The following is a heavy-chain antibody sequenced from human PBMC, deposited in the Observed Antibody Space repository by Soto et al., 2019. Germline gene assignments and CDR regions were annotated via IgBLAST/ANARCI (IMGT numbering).Heavy chain of an antibody. CDR3: AAEEGMDEVDYFYVMEV. V-gene: IGHV1-69*12. Sequence: QVQLEQSGAEVRQPGSSVKVSCKASRGSFSSLGLSWVRRAPGQGLEWMGGIIPTFGKPTYTQKFQARITITADESTRTAYMELTSLTSEDTAVYYCAAEEGMDEVDYFYVMEVWGQGTAVTV. J-gene: IGHJ6*02. D-gene: IGHD5-12*01. CDR1: RGSFSSLG. CDR2: IIPTFGKP.